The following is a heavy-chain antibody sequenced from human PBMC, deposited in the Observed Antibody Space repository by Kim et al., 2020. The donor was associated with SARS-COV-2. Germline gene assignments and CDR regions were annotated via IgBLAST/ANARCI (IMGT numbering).Heavy chain of an antibody. CDR1: GFTFTGHA. J-gene: IGHJ4*02. D-gene: IGHD2-21*01. V-gene: IGHV3-23*01. CDR3: MKGGWGWIWDH. CDR2: IDGSDGTT. Sequence: GGSLRLSCTTSGFTFTGHAMSWVRQAPGKGLEWVSSIDGSDGTTYYADSVRGRFTISRDDSSNTLYLQMSAVRVDDTAVYYCMKGGWGWIWDHWGQGTLVTVSS.